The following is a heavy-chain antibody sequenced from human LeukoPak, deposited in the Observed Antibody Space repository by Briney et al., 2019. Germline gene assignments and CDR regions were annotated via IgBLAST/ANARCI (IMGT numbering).Heavy chain of an antibody. CDR3: ARAPDRQVYDFWSGYSYVFDY. CDR2: INHSGST. D-gene: IGHD3-3*01. J-gene: IGHJ4*02. CDR1: GGSFSGYY. V-gene: IGHV4-34*01. Sequence: PSETLSLTCAVYGGSFSGYYWSWIRQPPGKGLEWIGEINHSGSTNYNPSLKSRVTISVDTSKNQFSLKLSSVTAADTAVYYCARAPDRQVYDFWSGYSYVFDYWGQGTLVTVSS.